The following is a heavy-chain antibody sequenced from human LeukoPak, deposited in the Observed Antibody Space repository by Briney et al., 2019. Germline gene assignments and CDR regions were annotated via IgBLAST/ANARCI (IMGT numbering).Heavy chain of an antibody. Sequence: GASVKVSCKASGYTFTSYGISWVRQAPGQGLEWMGWMNPNSGNTGYAQKFQGRVTMTRNTSISTAYMELSSLRSEDTAVYYCARRQVLWFGDPPYYYYYMDVWGKGTTVTISS. V-gene: IGHV1-8*02. CDR2: MNPNSGNT. J-gene: IGHJ6*03. D-gene: IGHD3-10*01. CDR3: ARRQVLWFGDPPYYYYYMDV. CDR1: GYTFTSYG.